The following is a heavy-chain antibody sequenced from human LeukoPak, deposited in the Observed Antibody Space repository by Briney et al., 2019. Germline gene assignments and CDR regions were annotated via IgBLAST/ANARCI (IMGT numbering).Heavy chain of an antibody. CDR1: GVSVSSGSYY. D-gene: IGHD7-27*01. CDR3: ARDKLGHDAFDI. V-gene: IGHV4-61*01. Sequence: SETLSLTCTVSGVSVSSGSYYWSWIRQPPGRGLEWIGYIYYSGSTNYNPSLKSRVTISVDTSKNQFSLKLSSVTAAGTAVYYCARDKLGHDAFDIWGQGTMVTVSS. CDR2: IYYSGST. J-gene: IGHJ3*02.